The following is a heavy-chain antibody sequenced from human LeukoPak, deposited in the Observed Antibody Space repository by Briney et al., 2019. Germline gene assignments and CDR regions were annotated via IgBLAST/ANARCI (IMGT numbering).Heavy chain of an antibody. CDR2: IYTSGST. D-gene: IGHD1-1*01. V-gene: IGHV4-4*07. J-gene: IGHJ5*02. Sequence: SETLSLTCTVSGGSISSYYWSWIRQPAGEGPEWIGRIYTSGSTNYNPSLKSRVTMSVDTSKNQFSLKLSSVTAADTAVYYCAREQNWSRFDPWGQGTLVTVSS. CDR3: AREQNWSRFDP. CDR1: GGSISSYY.